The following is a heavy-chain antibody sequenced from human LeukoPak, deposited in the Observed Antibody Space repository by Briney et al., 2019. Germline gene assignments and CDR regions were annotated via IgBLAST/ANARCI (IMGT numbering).Heavy chain of an antibody. J-gene: IGHJ4*02. V-gene: IGHV4-34*01. Sequence: PSETLSLTCTVSGGSISSYYWSWIRQPPGKGLEWIGEINHSGSTNYNPSLKSRVTISVDTSKNQFSLKLSSVTAADTAVYYCARLLGPRFDYWGQGTLVTVSS. CDR3: ARLLGPRFDY. CDR2: INHSGST. CDR1: GGSISSYY.